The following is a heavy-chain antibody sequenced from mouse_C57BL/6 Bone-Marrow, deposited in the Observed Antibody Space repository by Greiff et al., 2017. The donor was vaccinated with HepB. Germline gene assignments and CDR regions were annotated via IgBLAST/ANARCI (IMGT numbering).Heavy chain of an antibody. D-gene: IGHD6-1*01. CDR2: IDPENGDT. Sequence: EVQLQQSGAELVRPGASVKLSCTASGFNIKDDYMHWVKQRPEQGLEWIGWIDPENGDTEYASKFQGKATITADTSSNTAYLQLSSLTSEDTAVYYCTTGFLGSSYAMDYWGQGTSVTVSS. CDR1: GFNIKDDY. CDR3: TTGFLGSSYAMDY. V-gene: IGHV14-4*01. J-gene: IGHJ4*01.